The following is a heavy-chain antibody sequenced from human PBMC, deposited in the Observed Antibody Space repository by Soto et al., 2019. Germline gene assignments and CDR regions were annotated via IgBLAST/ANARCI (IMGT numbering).Heavy chain of an antibody. D-gene: IGHD3-3*01. V-gene: IGHV6-1*01. CDR1: GDSVSSNSAA. J-gene: IGHJ6*02. CDR2: TYYRSKWYN. Sequence: SQTLSLTCAISGDSVSSNSAAWNWIRQSPSRGLEWLGRTYYRSKWYNDYAVSVKSRITINPDTSKNQFSLQLNSVTPEDTAVYYCARTPRITIFGVVIQSYYYYGMDVWGQGTTVTVSS. CDR3: ARTPRITIFGVVIQSYYYYGMDV.